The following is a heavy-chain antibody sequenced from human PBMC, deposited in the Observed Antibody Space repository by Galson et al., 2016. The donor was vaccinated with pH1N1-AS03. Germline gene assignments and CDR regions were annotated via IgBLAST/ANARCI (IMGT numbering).Heavy chain of an antibody. Sequence: PALVKPTQTLTLTCTFSGFSLSTGGVHVAWIRQPPGKALEWLALIFWDGEPRYRPSLRSRLTITKDTTKNQVVLTMTNMDPVDTATYYWSRSTHVNEGLDFWGQGTLVTVSS. CDR3: SRSTHVNEGLDF. J-gene: IGHJ4*02. CDR1: GFSLSTGGVH. V-gene: IGHV2-5*02. CDR2: IFWDGEP. D-gene: IGHD2-8*01.